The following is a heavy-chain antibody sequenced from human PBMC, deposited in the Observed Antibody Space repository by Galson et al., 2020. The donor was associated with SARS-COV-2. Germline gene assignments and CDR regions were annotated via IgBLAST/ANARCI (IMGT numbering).Heavy chain of an antibody. V-gene: IGHV3-30*18. D-gene: IGHD3-22*01. J-gene: IGHJ5*02. CDR2: ISYDGSNK. CDR3: AKDDSSGYSTSWFDP. CDR1: GFTFSSYG. Sequence: GGSLRLSCAASGFTFSSYGMHWVRQAPGKGLEWVAVISYDGSNKYYADSVKGRFTISRDNSKNTLYLQMNSLRAEDTAVYYCAKDDSSGYSTSWFDPWGQGTLVTVYS.